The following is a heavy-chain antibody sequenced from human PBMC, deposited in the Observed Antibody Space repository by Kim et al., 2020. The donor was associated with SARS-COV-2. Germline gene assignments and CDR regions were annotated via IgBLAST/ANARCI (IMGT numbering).Heavy chain of an antibody. J-gene: IGHJ6*02. CDR2: INPSGGST. Sequence: ASVKVSCKASGYTFTSYYMHWVRQAPGQGLEWMGIINPSGGSTSYAQKFQGRVTMTRDTSTSTVYMELSSLRSEDTAVYYCARAGYCSSTSCYDPYYYYGMDVWGQGTTVTVSS. V-gene: IGHV1-46*01. CDR3: ARAGYCSSTSCYDPYYYYGMDV. CDR1: GYTFTSYY. D-gene: IGHD2-2*01.